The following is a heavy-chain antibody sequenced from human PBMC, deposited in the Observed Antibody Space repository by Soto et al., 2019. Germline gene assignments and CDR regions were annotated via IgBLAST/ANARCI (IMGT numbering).Heavy chain of an antibody. D-gene: IGHD3-22*01. CDR1: GGSISNYY. V-gene: IGHV4-59*01. J-gene: IGHJ4*02. CDR3: GRQMRFSDNSDEYDY. CDR2: ISYTGST. Sequence: QVQLQESGPGLVKPLETLSLTCTVSGGSISNYYWSWIRQSPGKGLEWIGYISYTGSTNYNPSLKSRVTMSVDTSKNQISLKLSSVTTADTAVYFCGRQMRFSDNSDEYDYWGQGTLVTVSS.